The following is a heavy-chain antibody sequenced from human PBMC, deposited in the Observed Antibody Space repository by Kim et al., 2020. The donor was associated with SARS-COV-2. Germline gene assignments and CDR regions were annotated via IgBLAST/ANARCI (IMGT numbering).Heavy chain of an antibody. CDR3: ARDRAPIFWGHFDC. Sequence: GGSLRLSCAASGFTFSSYAMHWVRQAPGKGLEWVAVISYDGSNKYYADSVKRRFTISRDTSKNTLYLQMNSLRAQDTAVYYCARDRAPIFWGHFDCWGEGTQDTVSS. D-gene: IGHD3-9*01. CDR2: ISYDGSNK. CDR1: GFTFSSYA. V-gene: IGHV3-30*04. J-gene: IGHJ4*02.